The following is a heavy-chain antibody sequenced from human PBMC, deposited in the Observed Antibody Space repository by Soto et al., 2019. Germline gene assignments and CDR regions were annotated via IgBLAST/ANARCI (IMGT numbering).Heavy chain of an antibody. CDR3: AHTEGWSRMARLDP. J-gene: IGHJ5*02. Sequence: QITLKESGPTLVKPTQTLTLTCTFSGFSLSTSGVGVGWIRQPQGKALEWLALISWDDEKRYRPSLKSRLTITKDPSKNQVVLTMTNTDPVDTGTYYCAHTEGWSRMARLDPWGQGTFVTVSS. D-gene: IGHD6-19*01. CDR2: ISWDDEK. V-gene: IGHV2-5*02. CDR1: GFSLSTSGVG.